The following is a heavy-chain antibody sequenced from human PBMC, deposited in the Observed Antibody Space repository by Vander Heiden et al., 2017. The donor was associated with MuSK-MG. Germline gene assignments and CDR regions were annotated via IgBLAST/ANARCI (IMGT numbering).Heavy chain of an antibody. CDR1: GFTFNTYA. V-gene: IGHV3-48*01. CDR2: ISHTGGTM. CDR3: ARDYFPVKGFDY. J-gene: IGHJ4*02. D-gene: IGHD3-10*01. Sequence: QLVESGGGLVQPGGSLRLSCAASGFTFNTYAMNWVRQAPGKGLEWLSYISHTGGTMYYADSVKGRFTISRDNVKNSLYLHMDSLRAEDTAAYYCARDYFPVKGFDYWGQGILVTVSS.